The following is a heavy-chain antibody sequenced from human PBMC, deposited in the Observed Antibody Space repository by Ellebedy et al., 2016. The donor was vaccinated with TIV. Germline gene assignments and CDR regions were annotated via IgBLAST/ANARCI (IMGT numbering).Heavy chain of an antibody. CDR1: GLTFSSHS. D-gene: IGHD3-16*01. V-gene: IGHV3-48*02. Sequence: GESLKISCAAYGLTFSSHSMNWVRQAPGKGLEWVSCIGTTGNTVYYADSVKGRFTISRDNAMNSLYLEMNSLRDEDTAVYYCARVRGTYAYGMDVWGQGTTVTVSS. CDR2: IGTTGNTV. J-gene: IGHJ6*02. CDR3: ARVRGTYAYGMDV.